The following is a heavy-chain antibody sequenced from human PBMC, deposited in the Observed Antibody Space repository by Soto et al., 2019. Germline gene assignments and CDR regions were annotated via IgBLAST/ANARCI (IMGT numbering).Heavy chain of an antibody. Sequence: SETLSLPCPVSGGSISSGGTFWSWIRQHPGKGLEWIGYIYHSGTTYHNPSLKSRVIFSVDASKNQFSLRLSSVTAADTAVYYCARVFAAGAFDIWGQGTMVTVTS. CDR3: ARVFAAGAFDI. V-gene: IGHV4-31*03. CDR1: GGSISSGGTF. J-gene: IGHJ3*02. CDR2: IYHSGTT.